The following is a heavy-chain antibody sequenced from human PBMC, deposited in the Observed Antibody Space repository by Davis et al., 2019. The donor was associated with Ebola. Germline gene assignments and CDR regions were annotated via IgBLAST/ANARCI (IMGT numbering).Heavy chain of an antibody. J-gene: IGHJ4*02. CDR2: IYYSGST. Sequence: SETLSLTCTVSGGSISSYYWSWIRQPPGKGLEWIGYIYYSGSTNYNPSLKSRVTISVDTSKNQFSLKLSSVTAADTAVYYCARQVGFLEWLFQYYFDYWGQGTLVTVSS. CDR3: ARQVGFLEWLFQYYFDY. D-gene: IGHD3-3*01. V-gene: IGHV4-59*08. CDR1: GGSISSYY.